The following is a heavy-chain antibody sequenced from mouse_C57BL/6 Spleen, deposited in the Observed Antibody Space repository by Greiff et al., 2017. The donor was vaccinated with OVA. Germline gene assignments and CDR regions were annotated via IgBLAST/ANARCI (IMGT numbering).Heavy chain of an antibody. Sequence: EVQRVESGGGLVKPGGSLKLSCAASGFTFSSYAMSWVRQTPEKRLEWVATISDGGSYTYYPDNVKGRFTISRDNAKNNLYLQMSHLKSEDTAMYYCARGDYYGSPLYWYFDVWGTGTTVTVSS. V-gene: IGHV5-4*01. CDR1: GFTFSSYA. CDR3: ARGDYYGSPLYWYFDV. D-gene: IGHD1-1*01. J-gene: IGHJ1*03. CDR2: ISDGGSYT.